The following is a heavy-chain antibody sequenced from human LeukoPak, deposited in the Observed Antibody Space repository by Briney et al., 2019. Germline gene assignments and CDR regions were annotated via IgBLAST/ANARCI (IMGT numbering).Heavy chain of an antibody. V-gene: IGHV1-2*02. D-gene: IGHD6-13*01. CDR3: ARSAESSSWVEFGY. J-gene: IGHJ4*02. CDR1: GYTFTGYY. Sequence: ASVKVSCKASGYTFTGYYMHWVRQAPGQGLEWMGWINPNSGGTNYAQKFQVRGTMTRDTSISTAHMELSRLRSDDTAVYYCARSAESSSWVEFGYWGQGTLVTVSS. CDR2: INPNSGGT.